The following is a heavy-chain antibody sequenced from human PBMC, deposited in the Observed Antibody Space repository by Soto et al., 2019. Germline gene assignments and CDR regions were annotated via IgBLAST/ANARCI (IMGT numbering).Heavy chain of an antibody. CDR2: IIPILGIA. D-gene: IGHD2-2*01. Sequence: SVKVSCKASGGTFSSYTISWVRQAPGQGLEWMGRIIPILGIANYAQKFQGRVTITADKSTSTAYMELSSLRSEDTAVYYCAVSNYCSSTSCYRSRTFDYWGQGTLVTVSS. V-gene: IGHV1-69*02. J-gene: IGHJ4*02. CDR3: AVSNYCSSTSCYRSRTFDY. CDR1: GGTFSSYT.